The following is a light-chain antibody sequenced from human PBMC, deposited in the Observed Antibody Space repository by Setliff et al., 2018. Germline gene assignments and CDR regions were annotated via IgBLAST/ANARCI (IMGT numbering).Light chain of an antibody. Sequence: SALTQPASVSGSPGQSITISCSGTIGDVGAYDFVSWYQHHPGKAPKLVIYEVTNRPSGISNRFSGSKSGNSASLIISGLQAEDEADYYCSAYTSSSTYVFGTGTKGTVL. J-gene: IGLJ1*01. CDR1: IGDVGAYDF. V-gene: IGLV2-14*01. CDR3: SAYTSSSTYV. CDR2: EVT.